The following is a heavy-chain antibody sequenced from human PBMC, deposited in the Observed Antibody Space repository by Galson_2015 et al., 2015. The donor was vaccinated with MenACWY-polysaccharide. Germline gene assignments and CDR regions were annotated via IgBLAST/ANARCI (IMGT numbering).Heavy chain of an antibody. CDR3: AKGGGSQADY. D-gene: IGHD3-16*01. CDR1: GFTFSNYW. J-gene: IGHJ4*02. V-gene: IGHV3-74*01. CDR2: INSDGSAT. Sequence: SLRLSCAASGFTFSNYWMHWVRQAPGKGLVWVSRINSDGSATTNADSVKGRFTISRDNAKNTLYLQLNSLRAEDMAVYYCAKGGGSQADYWGQGTLVIVSS.